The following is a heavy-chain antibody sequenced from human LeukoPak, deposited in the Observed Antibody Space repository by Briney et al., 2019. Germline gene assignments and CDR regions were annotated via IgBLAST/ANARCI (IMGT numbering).Heavy chain of an antibody. Sequence: SQTLSLTCAISGDSVSSNSAAWNWIRQSPSRGLGWLGRTYYRSKWYNDYAVSVKSRITINPDTSKNQFSLQLNSVTPEDTAVYYCARSVGYCSGGSCYSRNWFDPWGQGTLVTVSS. J-gene: IGHJ5*02. CDR3: ARSVGYCSGGSCYSRNWFDP. D-gene: IGHD2-15*01. V-gene: IGHV6-1*01. CDR2: TYYRSKWYN. CDR1: GDSVSSNSAA.